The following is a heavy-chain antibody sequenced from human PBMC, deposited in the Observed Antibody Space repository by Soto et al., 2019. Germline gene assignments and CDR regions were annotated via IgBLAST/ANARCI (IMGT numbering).Heavy chain of an antibody. J-gene: IGHJ4*02. Sequence: ASVKVSCKASGYTFTSYDINWVRQATGQGLEWMGWMNPNSGNTGYAQKFQGRVTITADKSTSTAYMELSSLRSEDTAVYYCAAIMAMVDYWGQGTLVTVSS. CDR3: AAIMAMVDY. CDR2: MNPNSGNT. D-gene: IGHD5-18*01. V-gene: IGHV1-8*01. CDR1: GYTFTSYD.